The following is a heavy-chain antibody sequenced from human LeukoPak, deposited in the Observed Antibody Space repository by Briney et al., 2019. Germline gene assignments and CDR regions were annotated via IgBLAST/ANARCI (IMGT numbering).Heavy chain of an antibody. CDR2: MNPNSGNT. CDR3: ARKTYYDILTGYYPAFDI. D-gene: IGHD3-9*01. CDR1: GYTFTSDD. V-gene: IGHV1-8*01. Sequence: ASVKVSCKASGYTFTSDDINWVRQATGQDLEWMGWMNPNSGNTGYAQKLQGRVTMTRNIATSTAYMELSSLRSEDTAVYYCARKTYYDILTGYYPAFDIWGQGTVVTVSS. J-gene: IGHJ3*02.